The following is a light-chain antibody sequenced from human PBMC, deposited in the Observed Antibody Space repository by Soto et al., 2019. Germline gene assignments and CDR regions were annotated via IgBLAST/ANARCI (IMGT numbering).Light chain of an antibody. CDR2: GAS. CDR3: QQYGSPPWT. CDR1: QSVSSSY. Sequence: EIVLTQSPGTLSLSPGERATLSCRASQSVSSSYLGWYQQKPGQAPRLLMYGASSRATGIPDRFSGSGSGTEFTLTISRLEPEDFAVYYCQQYGSPPWTFGQGTKVEIK. V-gene: IGKV3-20*01. J-gene: IGKJ1*01.